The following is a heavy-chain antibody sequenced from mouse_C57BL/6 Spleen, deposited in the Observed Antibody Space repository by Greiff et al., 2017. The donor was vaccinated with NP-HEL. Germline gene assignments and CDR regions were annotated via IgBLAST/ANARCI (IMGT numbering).Heavy chain of an antibody. V-gene: IGHV1-52*01. Sequence: QVQLQQSGAELVRPGSSVKLSCKASGYTFTSYWMHWVKQRPIQGLEWIGNIDPSDSETHSNQKFKDKATLTVDKSSSTAYMQLSSLTSEDSAVYYCARGSGKGDFDYWGQGTTLTVSS. CDR3: ARGSGKGDFDY. J-gene: IGHJ2*01. CDR1: GYTFTSYW. D-gene: IGHD1-3*01. CDR2: IDPSDSET.